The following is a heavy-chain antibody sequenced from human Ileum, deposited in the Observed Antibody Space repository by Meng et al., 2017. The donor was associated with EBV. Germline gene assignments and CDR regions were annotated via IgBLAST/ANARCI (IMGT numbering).Heavy chain of an antibody. CDR2: IYYSGTN. Sequence: QVQLQEAGPGLVQPSAPLLLSCTVSGGSVSISIYYWSWSRQPPGKGLEWIGYIYYSGTNNYNPSLESRVTIAVDTSKNQFSLKLRSVAASDTAVYYCARGWDTAMDSGWGQGTLVTVSS. J-gene: IGHJ4*02. D-gene: IGHD5-18*01. V-gene: IGHV4-61*01. CDR1: GGSVSISIYY. CDR3: ARGWDTAMDSG.